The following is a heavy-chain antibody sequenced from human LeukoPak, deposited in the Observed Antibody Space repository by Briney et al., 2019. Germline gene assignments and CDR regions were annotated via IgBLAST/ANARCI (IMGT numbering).Heavy chain of an antibody. J-gene: IGHJ4*02. V-gene: IGHV4-59*08. CDR3: ARQGQGVRGVMNY. D-gene: IGHD3-10*01. CDR1: GGSISSYY. Sequence: SETLSLTCTVSGGSISSYYWSWVRQPPGKGLERIGYFYYSGSANYNPSLTCRVTISVAASKNKFSLKLSSVTAADTAVYYCARQGQGVRGVMNYWGQGTLVTVSS. CDR2: FYYSGSA.